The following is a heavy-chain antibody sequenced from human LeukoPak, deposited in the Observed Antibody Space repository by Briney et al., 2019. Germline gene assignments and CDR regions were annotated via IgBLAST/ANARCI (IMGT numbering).Heavy chain of an antibody. CDR3: AKKTGATGFHPFGY. CDR2: VTGSAGTK. CDR1: GFTFGDYV. J-gene: IGHJ4*02. D-gene: IGHD1-1*01. Sequence: GGSLRLSCAASGFTFGDYVMTWVRQAPGKGLEWVSGVTGSAGTKYYADSVKGRFTVSRDNSKNTLSLQMNSLRAEDTAVYYCAKKTGATGFHPFGYWGQGTLVTVSS. V-gene: IGHV3-23*01.